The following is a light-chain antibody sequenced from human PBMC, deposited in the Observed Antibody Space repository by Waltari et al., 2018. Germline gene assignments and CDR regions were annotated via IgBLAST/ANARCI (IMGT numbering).Light chain of an antibody. CDR1: QSVSSN. J-gene: IGKJ3*01. Sequence: EIVMTQSPVTLSVSPGERATLSCRASQSVSSNLAWYQQKPGQAPRLLIYGASTRATGIPARFSGSGSGTEFTLTISSLQSEDFAVYYCQQYKNWPPLFTFGPGTKVDIK. CDR3: QQYKNWPPLFT. V-gene: IGKV3-15*01. CDR2: GAS.